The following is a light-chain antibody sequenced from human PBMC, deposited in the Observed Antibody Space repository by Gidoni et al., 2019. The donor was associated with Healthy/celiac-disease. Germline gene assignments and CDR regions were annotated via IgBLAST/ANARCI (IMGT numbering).Light chain of an antibody. J-gene: IGKJ1*01. Sequence: IQMTHSPSTLSASVGDRVTITCRASQSISSWLAWYQQKPGKAPKLLIYKASSLESGVPSRFSGSGSGTEFTLTISSLQPDDFATYYCKQYNSYLWTFGQXTKVEIK. CDR1: QSISSW. CDR2: KAS. V-gene: IGKV1-5*03. CDR3: KQYNSYLWT.